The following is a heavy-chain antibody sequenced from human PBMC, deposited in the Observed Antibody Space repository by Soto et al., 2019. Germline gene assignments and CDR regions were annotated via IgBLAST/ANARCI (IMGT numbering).Heavy chain of an antibody. CDR1: GASISSNY. V-gene: IGHV4-59*08. CDR3: ARHSPLAAGGAFEF. Sequence: QVQLQESGPGLVKPSETLSLTCTVSGASISSNYWSWIRQPPGKGLECIGYFSYSGSTNYNPSLTRRVIISVDTSRNQFSLKLTSVTATDTAMYYCARHSPLAAGGAFEFWGQGMMVTVSS. D-gene: IGHD6-13*01. CDR2: FSYSGST. J-gene: IGHJ3*01.